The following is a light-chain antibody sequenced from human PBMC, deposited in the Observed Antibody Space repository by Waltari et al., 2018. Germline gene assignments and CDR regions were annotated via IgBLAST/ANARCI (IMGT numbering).Light chain of an antibody. Sequence: QSALTQPASVPGSPGQSITISCTGTSSDVGGYNYVPWYQQHPGKAPQLRIYGVSNRPSGVTNRFSGSKSGNTASLTISGLQAEDEADDYCSSYTSSSTLEIGGGTKLTVL. CDR2: GVS. CDR3: SSYTSSSTLE. CDR1: SSDVGGYNY. J-gene: IGLJ2*01. V-gene: IGLV2-14*01.